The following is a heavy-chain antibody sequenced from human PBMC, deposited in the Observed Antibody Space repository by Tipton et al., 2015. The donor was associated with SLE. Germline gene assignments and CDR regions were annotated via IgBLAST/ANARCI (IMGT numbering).Heavy chain of an antibody. Sequence: TLSLTCAVYGESFNTYYWTWIRQPPGKGLEWIGSVYHRGSTSYNPSLKSRVTISVDTSKNQFSLRLNSVTAADTALYYCVRDGAGDLGAFDIWGPGTLVTVSS. CDR3: VRDGAGDLGAFDI. CDR1: GESFNTYY. V-gene: IGHV4-34*01. J-gene: IGHJ3*02. CDR2: VYHRGST. D-gene: IGHD2-21*02.